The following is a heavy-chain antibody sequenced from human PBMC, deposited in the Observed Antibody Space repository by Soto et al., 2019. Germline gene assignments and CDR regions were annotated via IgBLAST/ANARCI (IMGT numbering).Heavy chain of an antibody. V-gene: IGHV1-69*13. D-gene: IGHD3-22*01. J-gene: IGHJ4*02. CDR1: GGTFSSYA. Sequence: SVKVSCKASGGTFSSYAISWVRQAPGQGLEWMGGIIPIFGTANYAQKFQGRVTITADESTSTAYMELSSLRSEDTAVYYCARDTYYYDSSGLNWGQGTLVTVSS. CDR3: ARDTYYYDSSGLN. CDR2: IIPIFGTA.